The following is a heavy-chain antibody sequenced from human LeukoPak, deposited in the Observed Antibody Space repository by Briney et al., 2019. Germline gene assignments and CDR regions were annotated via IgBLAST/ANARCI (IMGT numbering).Heavy chain of an antibody. CDR1: GGSISSSNW. Sequence: PSETLSLTCAVSGGSISSSNWWSWVRQPPGKGLEWIGEIYHSGSTNYNPSLRSRVTISVDKSKNQFSLKLSSVTAADTAVYYCARSGIEATNSYYFDYWGQGTLVTVSS. D-gene: IGHD2-21*01. CDR2: IYHSGST. CDR3: ARSGIEATNSYYFDY. J-gene: IGHJ4*02. V-gene: IGHV4-4*02.